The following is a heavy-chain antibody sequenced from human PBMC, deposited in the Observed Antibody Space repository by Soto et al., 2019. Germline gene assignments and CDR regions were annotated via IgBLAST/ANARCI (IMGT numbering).Heavy chain of an antibody. V-gene: IGHV3-23*01. CDR3: AKVAYSSSRWYYYGMDV. Sequence: GESLKISCAASGFTFSSYAMSWVRQAPGKGLEWVSAISGSGGSTYYADSVKGRFTISRDNSKNTLYLQMNSLRAEDTAVYYCAKVAYSSSRWYYYGMDVWGQGTTVTVSS. CDR1: GFTFSSYA. CDR2: ISGSGGST. J-gene: IGHJ6*02. D-gene: IGHD6-13*01.